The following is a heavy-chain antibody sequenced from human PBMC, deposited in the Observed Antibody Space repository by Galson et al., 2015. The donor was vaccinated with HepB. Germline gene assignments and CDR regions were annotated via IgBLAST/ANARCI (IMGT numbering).Heavy chain of an antibody. CDR2: IYKGGRT. CDR3: ARDTKD. CDR1: GFTVINNF. V-gene: IGHV3-53*01. D-gene: IGHD1-1*01. J-gene: IGHJ6*02. Sequence: SLRLSCAASGFTVINNFMSWVRQAPGKGLEWVSIIYKGGRTYYAESVKGRFTISRDNSTNTLYLQMNSLRAEDTAIYYCARDTKDWGQGTTVTGSS.